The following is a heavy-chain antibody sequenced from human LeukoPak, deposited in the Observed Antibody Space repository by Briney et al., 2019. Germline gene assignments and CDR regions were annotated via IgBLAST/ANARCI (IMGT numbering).Heavy chain of an antibody. CDR2: IYYSGST. D-gene: IGHD3-10*01. Sequence: SETLSLTCTVSGGSVSYYYWSWIRQPPGKGLGWIAYIYYSGSTNYNPSLRSRVTISVDTSKNQVSLKLSSVTAADTAVYYCARSPGYYFDYWGQGTLVTVSS. CDR3: ARSPGYYFDY. CDR1: GGSVSYYY. J-gene: IGHJ4*02. V-gene: IGHV4-59*02.